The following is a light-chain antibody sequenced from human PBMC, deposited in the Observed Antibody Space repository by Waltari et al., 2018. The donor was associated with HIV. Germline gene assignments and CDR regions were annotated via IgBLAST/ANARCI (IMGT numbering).Light chain of an antibody. J-gene: IGKJ2*01. CDR2: GAF. CDR3: QQRSNWPRT. V-gene: IGKV3-11*01. Sequence: EIVLTQSPATLSLSPGERATLSCRASQSVSSNLAWYHQKPGQAPRLLIYGAFNRATGVPARFSGSGSGTDFTLTISSLEPADFAIYYCQQRSNWPRTFGQGTKLEIK. CDR1: QSVSSN.